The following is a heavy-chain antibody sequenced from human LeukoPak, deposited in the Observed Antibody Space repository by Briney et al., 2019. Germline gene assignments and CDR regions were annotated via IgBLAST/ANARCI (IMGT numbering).Heavy chain of an antibody. Sequence: PSETLSLTCTVSGGSFSSYYWSWIRQPAGKGLEWIGHIYTSGSTNYNPSLKSRVTMSVDTSKTQFSLKLSSVTAADTAVYYCVRDRGAGYCGSTSCFFDYWGQGTLVTVSS. CDR1: GGSFSSYY. D-gene: IGHD2-2*01. CDR3: VRDRGAGYCGSTSCFFDY. V-gene: IGHV4-4*07. J-gene: IGHJ4*02. CDR2: IYTSGST.